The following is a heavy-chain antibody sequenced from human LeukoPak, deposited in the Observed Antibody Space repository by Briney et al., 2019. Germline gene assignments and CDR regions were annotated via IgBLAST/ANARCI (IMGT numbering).Heavy chain of an antibody. J-gene: IGHJ4*02. CDR2: IYTSGTT. Sequence: SETLSLTCTVSGGSISSYYWSWIRQPAGKGLEWIGRIYTSGTTNYNPSLKGRVTISVGTSKSQFSLKLSSVTAADTAVYYCAREVSDYDILTGWIDYWGQGTLVTVSS. V-gene: IGHV4-4*07. CDR1: GGSISSYY. CDR3: AREVSDYDILTGWIDY. D-gene: IGHD3-9*01.